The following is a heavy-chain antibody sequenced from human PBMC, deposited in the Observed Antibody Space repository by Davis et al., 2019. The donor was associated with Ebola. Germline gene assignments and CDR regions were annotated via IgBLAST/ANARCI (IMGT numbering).Heavy chain of an antibody. V-gene: IGHV1-3*01. CDR3: ARVYCYERFDP. J-gene: IGHJ5*02. CDR1: GYTFISYT. CDR2: INAGNGHT. Sequence: ASVKVSCKASGYTFISYTLHWVRQAPGQRLEWMGWINAGNGHTKYSQEFQGRVTITRDTSANTAYMELSSLRSEDTAVYYCARVYCYERFDPWGQGTLVTVSS. D-gene: IGHD3-22*01.